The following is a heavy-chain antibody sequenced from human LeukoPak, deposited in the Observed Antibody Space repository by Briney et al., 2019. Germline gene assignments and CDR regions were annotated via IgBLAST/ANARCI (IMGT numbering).Heavy chain of an antibody. CDR3: ARGSPYYDFWSGYYNLNY. J-gene: IGHJ4*02. CDR2: ISSSSSTI. Sequence: GVSQRLSRGGSALCLGSEKMKGVAEALKKRLEWVSYISSSSSTIYYADSVKGRFTISRDNAKNSLYLQMNSLRAEDTAVYYCARGSPYYDFWSGYYNLNYWGQGTLVTVSS. V-gene: IGHV3-48*04. CDR1: ALCLGSEK. D-gene: IGHD3-3*01.